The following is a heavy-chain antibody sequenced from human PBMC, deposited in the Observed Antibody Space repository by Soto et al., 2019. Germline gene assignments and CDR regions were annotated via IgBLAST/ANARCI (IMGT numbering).Heavy chain of an antibody. V-gene: IGHV3-23*01. J-gene: IGHJ4*02. CDR2: ISGSGGST. Sequence: EVQLLESGGGLVQPGGSLRLSCAASGFTFSSYAMSWVRQAPGKGLEWVSAISGSGGSTYYADSVKGRFTISRDNSKNTLYLQMNSLRAEDTAVYYCAKEGDIVVVVAAHRYYFDYWGQGTLVTVSS. D-gene: IGHD2-15*01. CDR1: GFTFSSYA. CDR3: AKEGDIVVVVAAHRYYFDY.